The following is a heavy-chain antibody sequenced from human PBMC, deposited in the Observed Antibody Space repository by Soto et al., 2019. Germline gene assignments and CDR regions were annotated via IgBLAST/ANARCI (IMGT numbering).Heavy chain of an antibody. J-gene: IGHJ3*02. Sequence: QVQLQQWGAGLLKPSETLSLTCAVYGGSFSGYYWSWIRQPPGKGLEWIGEINHSGSTNYNPSLKRRVTISVDTSKNQCSLKLSPVTGADTAVYYCASPPRLRSAAFDIWGQGTMVTVSS. D-gene: IGHD5-12*01. V-gene: IGHV4-34*01. CDR2: INHSGST. CDR1: GGSFSGYY. CDR3: ASPPRLRSAAFDI.